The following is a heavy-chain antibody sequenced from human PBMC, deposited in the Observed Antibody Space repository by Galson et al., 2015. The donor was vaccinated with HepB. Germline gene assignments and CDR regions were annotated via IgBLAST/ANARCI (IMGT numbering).Heavy chain of an antibody. V-gene: IGHV3-30*18. Sequence: SLRLSCAASGFTFGSYGMHWVRQAPGKGLEWVAVISYDGSNKYYADSVKGRFTISRDNSKNTLYLQMNSLRAEDTAVYYCAKDHEVLRLNYYMDVWGKGTTVTVSS. D-gene: IGHD3-3*01. CDR3: AKDHEVLRLNYYMDV. J-gene: IGHJ6*03. CDR2: ISYDGSNK. CDR1: GFTFGSYG.